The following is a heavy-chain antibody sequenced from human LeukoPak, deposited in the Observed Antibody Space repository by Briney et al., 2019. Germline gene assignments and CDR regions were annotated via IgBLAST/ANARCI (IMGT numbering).Heavy chain of an antibody. D-gene: IGHD5-24*01. Sequence: GESLKISCKGSGYSFTSYWIGWVRQMPGKGLEWMGIIYPGDSDTRYSPSFQGQVTISADKSISTAYLQWSSLKASDTAMYYCARHRRDGYNRDAFDIWGQGTMVTVSS. V-gene: IGHV5-51*01. CDR2: IYPGDSDT. CDR3: ARHRRDGYNRDAFDI. CDR1: GYSFTSYW. J-gene: IGHJ3*02.